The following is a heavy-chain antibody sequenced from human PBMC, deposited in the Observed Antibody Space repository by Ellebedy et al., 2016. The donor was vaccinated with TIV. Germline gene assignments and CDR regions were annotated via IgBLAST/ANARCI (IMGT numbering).Heavy chain of an antibody. CDR2: MSWNSGTM. V-gene: IGHV3-9*01. Sequence: PGGSLRLSCAASGFTFDDYAMHWVRQAPGKGLKWVSGMSWNSGTMDYADSVKGRFTISRDNAKNCLYLQMNSLRADDTALYYCSKGPTSMIMRGWFDPWGQGTLVTVSS. CDR1: GFTFDDYA. D-gene: IGHD5-18*01. CDR3: SKGPTSMIMRGWFDP. J-gene: IGHJ5*02.